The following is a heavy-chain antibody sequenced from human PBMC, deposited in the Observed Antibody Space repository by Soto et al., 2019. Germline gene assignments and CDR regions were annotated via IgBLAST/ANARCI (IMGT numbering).Heavy chain of an antibody. CDR3: ARGILPYYYDNSGPQPFDY. Sequence: ASVKVSCKASGYTFTSYDISWVRQAPGQGLEWMGWISAYNGNTIYAQKLQGRVTMTTDTFTSTAYMELRSLRSDDTAVYYCARGILPYYYDNSGPQPFDYWGQGTLVTVS. J-gene: IGHJ4*02. D-gene: IGHD3-22*01. CDR1: GYTFTSYD. V-gene: IGHV1-18*01. CDR2: ISAYNGNT.